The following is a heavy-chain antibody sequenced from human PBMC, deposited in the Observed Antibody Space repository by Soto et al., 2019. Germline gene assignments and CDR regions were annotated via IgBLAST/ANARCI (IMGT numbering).Heavy chain of an antibody. CDR3: ARATSGSYDY. J-gene: IGHJ4*02. Sequence: PGGSLRLSCAASGFTFSSYSMNWVRQAPGKGLEWVAVITNSGSNKYYADSVKGRFTISRDNSKNTLYLQMNSLRAEDTAVYYCARATSGSYDYWGQGTLVTVSS. D-gene: IGHD1-26*01. V-gene: IGHV3-30*03. CDR1: GFTFSSYS. CDR2: ITNSGSNK.